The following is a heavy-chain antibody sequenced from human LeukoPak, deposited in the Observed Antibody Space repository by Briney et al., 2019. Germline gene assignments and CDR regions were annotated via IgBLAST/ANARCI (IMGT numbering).Heavy chain of an antibody. CDR2: IKADGSST. CDR1: GFTFSSYW. D-gene: IGHD2-2*01. Sequence: QPGGSLRLSCAASGFTFSSYWMHWVRQVPGKGLMWVSRIKADGSSTSYADSVKGRFTISRDNSKNTLYLQMNSLRAEDTAVYYCAKDRGVVVPAAIDWGQGTLVTVSS. J-gene: IGHJ4*02. CDR3: AKDRGVVVPAAID. V-gene: IGHV3-74*01.